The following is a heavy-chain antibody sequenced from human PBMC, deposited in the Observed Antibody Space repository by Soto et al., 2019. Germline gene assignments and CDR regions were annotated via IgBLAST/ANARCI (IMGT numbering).Heavy chain of an antibody. Sequence: EVQLLESGGGLVQPGGSLRLSCAASGFTFGSYAMSWLRQAPGRGLECVSFISGSGRTTYYAESVKGRFTVSRDNSKNTLYLQMNSLRAEDTALYYCAKFRGPSYSYYSMDVWGKGTTVTVSS. CDR3: AKFRGPSYSYYSMDV. CDR1: GFTFGSYA. J-gene: IGHJ6*03. D-gene: IGHD3-16*01. V-gene: IGHV3-23*01. CDR2: ISGSGRTT.